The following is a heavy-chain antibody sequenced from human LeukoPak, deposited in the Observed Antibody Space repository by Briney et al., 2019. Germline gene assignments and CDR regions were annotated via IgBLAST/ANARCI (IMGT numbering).Heavy chain of an antibody. D-gene: IGHD2-15*01. CDR1: GGSISSYY. V-gene: IGHV4-4*07. CDR2: VYTSGNT. J-gene: IGHJ4*02. Sequence: SETLSFTCTVSGGSISSYYWSWIRQPAGKGLEWIGRVYTSGNTNYNPSLKSRVTMSVDTSKKQFSLKLSSVTAADTAVYYCARDRQGYYFDYWGQGTLVTVSS. CDR3: ARDRQGYYFDY.